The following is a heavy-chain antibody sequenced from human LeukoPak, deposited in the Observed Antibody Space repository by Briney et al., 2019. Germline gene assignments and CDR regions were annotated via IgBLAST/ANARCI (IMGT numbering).Heavy chain of an antibody. D-gene: IGHD4-17*01. CDR3: ARDPGDYGEQYYYYGMDV. V-gene: IGHV1-69*01. Sequence: SVKVSCKASGGTFSSYAISWVRQTPGQGLEWMGGIIPIFGTANYAQKFQGRVTITADESTSTAYMELSSLRSEDTAVYYCARDPGDYGEQYYYYGMDVWGQGTTVTVSS. J-gene: IGHJ6*02. CDR1: GGTFSSYA. CDR2: IIPIFGTA.